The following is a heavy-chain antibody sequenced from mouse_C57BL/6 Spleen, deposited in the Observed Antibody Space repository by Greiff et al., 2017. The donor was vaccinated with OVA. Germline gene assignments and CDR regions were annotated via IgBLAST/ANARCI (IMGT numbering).Heavy chain of an antibody. CDR1: GYTFTSYW. Sequence: QVQLQQPGAELVMPGASVKLSCKASGYTFTSYWMHWVKQRPGQGLEWIGEIDPSDSYTNYNQKFKGKSTLTADKSSSTAYMQRSSLTSEDSAVYYCARRADVWYFDVWGTGTTVTVAS. CDR3: ARRADVWYFDV. D-gene: IGHD3-3*01. CDR2: IDPSDSYT. V-gene: IGHV1-69*01. J-gene: IGHJ1*03.